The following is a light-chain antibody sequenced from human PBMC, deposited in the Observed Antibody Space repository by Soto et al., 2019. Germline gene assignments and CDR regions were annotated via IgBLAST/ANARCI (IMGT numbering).Light chain of an antibody. J-gene: IGKJ1*01. CDR2: DAS. Sequence: EIVLTQSPATLSLSPGERATLSCRASQSVSSYLAWYQQKPGQAPRLLIYDASNRATGIPARFSGSGSGTDFTPTISSLEPEDFAVYYCQQRSSWPRTFGHGTKVEIK. CDR1: QSVSSY. V-gene: IGKV3-11*01. CDR3: QQRSSWPRT.